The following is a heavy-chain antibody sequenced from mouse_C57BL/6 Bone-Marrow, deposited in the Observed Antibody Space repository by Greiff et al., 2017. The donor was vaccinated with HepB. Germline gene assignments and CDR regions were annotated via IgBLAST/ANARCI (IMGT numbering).Heavy chain of an antibody. D-gene: IGHD2-3*01. V-gene: IGHV1-4*01. J-gene: IGHJ3*01. CDR2: INPSSGYT. CDR1: GYTFTSYT. CDR3: ARSLGDGYNAPFAY. Sequence: QVQLKQSGAELARPGASVKMSCKASGYTFTSYTMHWVKQRPGQGLEWIGYINPSSGYTKYNQKFKDKATLTADKSSSTAYMQLSSLTSEDSAVYYCARSLGDGYNAPFAYWGQGTLVTVSA.